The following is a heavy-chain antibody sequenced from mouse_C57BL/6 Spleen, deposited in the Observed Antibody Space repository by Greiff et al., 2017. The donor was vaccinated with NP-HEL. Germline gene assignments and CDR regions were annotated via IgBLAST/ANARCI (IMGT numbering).Heavy chain of an antibody. V-gene: IGHV5-6*01. Sequence: EVKLVESGGDLVKPGGSLKLSCAASGFTFSSYGMSWVRQTPDKRLEWVATISSGGSYTYYPDSVKGRFTISRDNAKNTLYLQMSSLKSEDTAMYYCARDSSGPYYLDYWGQGTTLTVSS. D-gene: IGHD3-2*02. CDR3: ARDSSGPYYLDY. J-gene: IGHJ2*01. CDR2: ISSGGSYT. CDR1: GFTFSSYG.